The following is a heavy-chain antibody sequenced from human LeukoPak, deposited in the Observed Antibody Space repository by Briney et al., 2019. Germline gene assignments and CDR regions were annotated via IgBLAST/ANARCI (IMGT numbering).Heavy chain of an antibody. CDR3: ARDLGASTVIFFDY. V-gene: IGHV1-46*01. CDR2: INPSGSST. CDR1: GYSFTSHY. J-gene: IGHJ4*02. D-gene: IGHD4-17*01. Sequence: ASVKVSCKASGYSFTSHYMHWVRQAPGQGLEWMGLINPSGSSTLYAQKFQGRVTMTRDMSTTTDYMELSSLRSEDTAVYYCARDLGASTVIFFDYWGQGTLVTVSS.